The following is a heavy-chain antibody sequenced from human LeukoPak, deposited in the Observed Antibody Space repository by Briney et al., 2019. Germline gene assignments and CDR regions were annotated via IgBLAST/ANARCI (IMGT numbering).Heavy chain of an antibody. CDR2: IWYDGSNK. D-gene: IGHD3-10*01. Sequence: GRSLRLSCAASGFTFRSYGMHWVRQAPGKGLEWVAVIWYDGSNKYYADSVKGRFTISRDNSKNTLYLQMNSLRAEDTAVYYCAREAGYRFGVRRGYFDYWGQGTLVTVSS. CDR3: AREAGYRFGVRRGYFDY. CDR1: GFTFRSYG. V-gene: IGHV3-33*01. J-gene: IGHJ4*02.